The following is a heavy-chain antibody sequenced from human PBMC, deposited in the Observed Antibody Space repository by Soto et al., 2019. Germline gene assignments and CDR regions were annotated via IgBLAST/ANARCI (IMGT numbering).Heavy chain of an antibody. D-gene: IGHD5-12*01. CDR1: GGSISSGGYY. V-gene: IGHV4-31*03. CDR2: IYYSGST. Sequence: QVQLQESGPGLVKPSQTLSLTCTVSGGSISSGGYYWSWIRQHPGKGLEWIGYIYYSGSTYYNPSLKSRVTISVDTSKNQFSLKLSSVTAADTAVYYCARDRMDYSGYDPYYYGMDVWGQGTTVTVSS. CDR3: ARDRMDYSGYDPYYYGMDV. J-gene: IGHJ6*02.